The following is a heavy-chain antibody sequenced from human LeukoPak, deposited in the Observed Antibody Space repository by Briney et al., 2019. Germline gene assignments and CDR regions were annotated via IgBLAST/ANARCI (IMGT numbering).Heavy chain of an antibody. D-gene: IGHD6-19*01. Sequence: SETLSRTCTVSGGSISSSSYYWGWIRQPPGKGLEWIGNIYYSGSTYCNPSLKSRVTISVDTSKNQFSLKLSSVTAADTAVYYCARHNLGGWLTYYYYYMDVWGKGTTVTISS. CDR1: GGSISSSSYY. CDR2: IYYSGST. CDR3: ARHNLGGWLTYYYYYMDV. J-gene: IGHJ6*03. V-gene: IGHV4-39*01.